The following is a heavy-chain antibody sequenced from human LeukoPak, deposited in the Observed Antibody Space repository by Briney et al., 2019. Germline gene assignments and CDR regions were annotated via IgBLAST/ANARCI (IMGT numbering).Heavy chain of an antibody. Sequence: GGSLRLSCAASGLTFSGSALHWVRQASGKGLEWVGRIRSTANGYATAYAASVKGRFTISRDDSKNTAYLQMDSLKTEDTAVYYCTGNYYGSGSYADFDYWGQGTLVTVSS. J-gene: IGHJ4*02. D-gene: IGHD3-10*01. CDR1: GLTFSGSA. CDR3: TGNYYGSGSYADFDY. V-gene: IGHV3-73*01. CDR2: IRSTANGYAT.